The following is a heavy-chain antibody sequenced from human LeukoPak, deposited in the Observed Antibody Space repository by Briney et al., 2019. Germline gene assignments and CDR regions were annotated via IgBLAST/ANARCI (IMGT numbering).Heavy chain of an antibody. CDR1: GYSLTTYY. J-gene: IGHJ5*02. D-gene: IGHD1-26*01. Sequence: GASVKVSCKASGYSLTTYYMHWVRQAPGQGLEWMAIINPSGGSTNYAQKFQGRVTMTRDTPTNTVYMELSSLRSEDTAVYYCARDRWELHWFDPWGQGTLVTVSS. V-gene: IGHV1-46*01. CDR2: INPSGGST. CDR3: ARDRWELHWFDP.